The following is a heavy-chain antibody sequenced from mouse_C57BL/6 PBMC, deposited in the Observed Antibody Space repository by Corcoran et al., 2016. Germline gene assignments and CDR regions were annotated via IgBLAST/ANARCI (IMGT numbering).Heavy chain of an antibody. CDR3: ARRQLRPLYSMDY. D-gene: IGHD3-2*02. V-gene: IGHV1-26*01. CDR1: GYTFTDYY. J-gene: IGHJ4*01. Sequence: ELQLQQSGPELVKPGASVKISCKASGYTFTDYYMNWVKQSHGKRLEWMGDINPNNGGTSYNQKFKGKATLTVEKSSSTAYMELRSLTSEDSAVYYCARRQLRPLYSMDYWGQGTSVTVSS. CDR2: INPNNGGT.